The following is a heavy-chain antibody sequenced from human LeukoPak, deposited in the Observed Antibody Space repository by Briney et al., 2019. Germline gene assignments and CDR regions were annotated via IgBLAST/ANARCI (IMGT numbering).Heavy chain of an antibody. V-gene: IGHV1-8*03. Sequence: ASVKVSCKASGYTFTSYDINWVRQATGQGLEWMGWMNPNSGNTGYAQKFQGRVTITRNTSMSTAYMELSSLRSEDTAVYYCARGTPTVTTFDYYYYYMDVWGKGTTVTVSS. J-gene: IGHJ6*03. CDR3: ARGTPTVTTFDYYYYYMDV. D-gene: IGHD4-11*01. CDR2: MNPNSGNT. CDR1: GYTFTSYD.